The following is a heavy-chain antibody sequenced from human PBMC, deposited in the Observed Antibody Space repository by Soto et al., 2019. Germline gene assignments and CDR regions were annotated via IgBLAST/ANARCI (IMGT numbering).Heavy chain of an antibody. J-gene: IGHJ4*02. V-gene: IGHV4-59*01. CDR2: IYYSGST. CDR1: GGSISSDY. Sequence: QVKLQESGPGLVKPSETLSLTCTVSGGSISSDYWSWIRQPPGKGLEWIAYIYYSGSTNYNPSLKSRVAISGDTSKNQVSLKLSSVTAADTAVYYCARTVIGGFDYWGQGTLVTVSS. D-gene: IGHD3-16*02. CDR3: ARTVIGGFDY.